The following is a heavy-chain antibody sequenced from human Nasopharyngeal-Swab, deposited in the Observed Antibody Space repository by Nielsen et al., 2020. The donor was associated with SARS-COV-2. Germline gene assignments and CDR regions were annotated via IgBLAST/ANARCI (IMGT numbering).Heavy chain of an antibody. D-gene: IGHD5-12*01. CDR1: GFTFDDYA. CDR3: ATLGGYSGYDSEYGMDV. Sequence: GGYLRLSCAASGFTFDDYAMNWVRQAPGKGLEWVSGISWNSGSIGYADSVKGRFTISRDNAKNSLYLQMNSLRAEDTALYYCATLGGYSGYDSEYGMDVWGQGTTVTVSS. CDR2: ISWNSGSI. V-gene: IGHV3-9*01. J-gene: IGHJ6*02.